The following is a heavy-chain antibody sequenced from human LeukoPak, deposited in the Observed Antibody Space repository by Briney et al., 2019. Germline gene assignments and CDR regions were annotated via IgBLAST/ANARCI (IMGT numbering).Heavy chain of an antibody. J-gene: IGHJ5*02. CDR1: GGTFNNYA. V-gene: IGHV1-69*06. CDR2: IIPIFGTA. CDR3: ASLNLAAALTWNRFDP. Sequence: SVKVSCKASGGTFNNYAISWVRQAPGQGLEWMGGIIPIFGTANYAQKFQGRVTITADKSTSTAYMELSSLRSEDTAVYYCASLNLAAALTWNRFDPWGQGTLVTVSS. D-gene: IGHD6-13*01.